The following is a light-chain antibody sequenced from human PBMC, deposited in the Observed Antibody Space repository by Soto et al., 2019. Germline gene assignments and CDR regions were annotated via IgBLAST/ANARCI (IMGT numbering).Light chain of an antibody. Sequence: EIMMTQSPATLSVTPGDRATLSCRASQSVDNDLAWYQQKPGQPPRLLIYDASTRATGIPARFSGSQSGTEFTLTISSLLSEDFAVYSCQQYNNWPLTFGGRTKVDI. CDR1: QSVDND. J-gene: IGKJ4*01. CDR3: QQYNNWPLT. V-gene: IGKV3D-15*01. CDR2: DAS.